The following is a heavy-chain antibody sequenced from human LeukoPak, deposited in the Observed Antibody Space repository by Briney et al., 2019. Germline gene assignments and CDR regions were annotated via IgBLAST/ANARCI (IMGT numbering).Heavy chain of an antibody. D-gene: IGHD4-17*01. J-gene: IGHJ4*02. CDR1: GFTFSSYW. Sequence: GGSLRLSCAASGFTFSSYWMTWVRQAPGKGLEWVATIRQDGSQKYYVDSVKGRFTISRDNAKNSLYLQLDSLRAEDTAVYYCARESGSVTSEVDFDYWGQGTLVTVSS. V-gene: IGHV3-7*01. CDR3: ARESGSVTSEVDFDY. CDR2: IRQDGSQK.